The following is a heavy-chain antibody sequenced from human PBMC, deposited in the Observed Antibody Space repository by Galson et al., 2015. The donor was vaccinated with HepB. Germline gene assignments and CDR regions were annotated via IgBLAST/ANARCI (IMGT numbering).Heavy chain of an antibody. J-gene: IGHJ6*02. CDR1: GYNFTSYG. CDR3: ARGGIPGNYYDGMDV. CDR2: ISAYNGNT. V-gene: IGHV1-18*04. D-gene: IGHD3-10*01. Sequence: SVKVSCKASGYNFTSYGISWVRQAPGQGLEWMGWISAYNGNTSYAHELQGRVTMTTDTSTSTACMELRGLRSDDTAVYYCARGGIPGNYYDGMDVWGQGTTVTVSS.